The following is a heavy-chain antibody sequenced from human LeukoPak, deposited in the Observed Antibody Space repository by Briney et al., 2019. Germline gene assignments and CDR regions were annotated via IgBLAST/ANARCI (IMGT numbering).Heavy chain of an antibody. CDR3: ARGTLPMYSSGTFDY. CDR2: ISAYNGNT. CDR1: GYTFTSYG. J-gene: IGHJ4*02. V-gene: IGHV1-18*01. Sequence: ASVKVSCKASGYTFTSYGISWVRQAPGQGLEWMGWISAYNGNTNYAQKLQGRVTMTTDTSTSTAYMELRSLRSDDTAVYYCARGTLPMYSSGTFDYWGQGTLVTVSS. D-gene: IGHD6-19*01.